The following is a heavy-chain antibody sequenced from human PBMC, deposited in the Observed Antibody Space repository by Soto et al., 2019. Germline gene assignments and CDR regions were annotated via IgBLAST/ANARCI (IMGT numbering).Heavy chain of an antibody. V-gene: IGHV1-18*01. CDR3: ARLDYYYDSSALRNYYYGMDV. CDR1: GYTFTSYG. Sequence: QVQLVQSGAEVKKPGASVKVSCKASGYTFTSYGITWVRQAPGQGLEWMGWISANNGNTNYAQQLQRRVTMTTDTSTSTAYMELRSLKSNDTAVYYCARLDYYYDSSALRNYYYGMDVWGQGTTVTVSS. D-gene: IGHD3-22*01. J-gene: IGHJ6*02. CDR2: ISANNGNT.